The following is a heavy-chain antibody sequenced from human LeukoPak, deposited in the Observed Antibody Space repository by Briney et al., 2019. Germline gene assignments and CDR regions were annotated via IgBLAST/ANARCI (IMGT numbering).Heavy chain of an antibody. J-gene: IGHJ4*02. CDR3: VRPESAGTKYRFDY. CDR1: GGSMSYYY. CDR2: KYYDGNSGNT. V-gene: IGHV4-59*01. Sequence: SETLSLTCTVSGGSMSYYYWTWIRQTPGKGLEWIGYKYYDGNSGNTNYNPSLESRVAISVDTSKNHVSLNLTSVTAADTAVYYCVRPESAGTKYRFDYWGQGALVTVSS. D-gene: IGHD1-1*01.